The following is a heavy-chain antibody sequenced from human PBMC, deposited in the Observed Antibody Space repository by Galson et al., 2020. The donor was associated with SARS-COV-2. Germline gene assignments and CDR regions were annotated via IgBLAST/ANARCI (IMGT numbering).Heavy chain of an antibody. CDR1: GFTVSRNY. D-gene: IGHD3-10*01. J-gene: IGHJ6*02. V-gene: IGHV3-53*05. CDR3: AGAPRGYDYGMDV. Sequence: GGSLRLSCAASGFTVSRNYMSWVRQAPGKGLEWVSDIYVGGDTFYADSVTGRFTISRDSLKNTLYLQINSLRAEDTAVYYCAGAPRGYDYGMDVWGQGTTVTVSS. CDR2: IYVGGDT.